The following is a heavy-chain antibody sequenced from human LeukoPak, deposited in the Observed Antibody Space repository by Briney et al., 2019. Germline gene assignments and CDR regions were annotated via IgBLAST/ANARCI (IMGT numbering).Heavy chain of an antibody. CDR3: ARDCGNCGGAPDDTFDI. Sequence: ASVKVSSTASRYTLITYVISWVRQAPGQGREGMGGINAYTGNTNYAQNVQGRVTMTSDTSTSTAYLELRSLRSDDTAVYYCARDCGNCGGAPDDTFDIWGQGTMVTVSS. D-gene: IGHD2-21*01. J-gene: IGHJ3*02. CDR1: RYTLITYV. CDR2: INAYTGNT. V-gene: IGHV1-18*01.